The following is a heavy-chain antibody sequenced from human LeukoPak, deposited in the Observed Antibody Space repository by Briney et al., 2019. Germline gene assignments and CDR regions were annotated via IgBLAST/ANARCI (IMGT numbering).Heavy chain of an antibody. V-gene: IGHV3-48*03. CDR2: ISRSGSTI. J-gene: IGHJ6*02. CDR1: GFTFSSYE. Sequence: PGGSLRLSCAASGFTFSSYEMNCVRQAPGKGLGWVSYISRSGSTIYYADSVKGRFTSSRDNAKNSLYLQMNSLRAEDTAVYYCARGSKVSIAAAYYYGLDVWGQGTTVTVSS. CDR3: ARGSKVSIAAAYYYGLDV. D-gene: IGHD6-13*01.